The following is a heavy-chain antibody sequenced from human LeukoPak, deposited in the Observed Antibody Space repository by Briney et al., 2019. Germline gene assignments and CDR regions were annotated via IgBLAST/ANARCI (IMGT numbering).Heavy chain of an antibody. Sequence: PGGSLRLSYAASGFTFSSYSMNWVRQSPGKGLEWISSISSSSSYIFYAESLKGRFTISRDNARNSLYLQMNSLRAEDTAVYYCASASLSGSSLPRDYWGQGTLVTVPS. V-gene: IGHV3-21*01. J-gene: IGHJ4*02. D-gene: IGHD1-26*01. CDR1: GFTFSSYS. CDR2: ISSSSSYI. CDR3: ASASLSGSSLPRDY.